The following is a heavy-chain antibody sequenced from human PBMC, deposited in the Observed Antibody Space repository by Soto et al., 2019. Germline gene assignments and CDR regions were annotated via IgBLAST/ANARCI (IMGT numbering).Heavy chain of an antibody. J-gene: IGHJ5*02. CDR3: ARHSLALRKNNWFDP. V-gene: IGHV4-39*01. CDR1: GDSIIRSDFY. Sequence: SETLSLTCTISGDSIIRSDFYRGCVRDARGKGLEWIGSIFYLGSSYYNPSLKSRVTMSVDTSKNQFSLRLRSVTAADTALYFCARHSLALRKNNWFDPWGQAIMVTVSS. D-gene: IGHD3-3*02. CDR2: IFYLGSS.